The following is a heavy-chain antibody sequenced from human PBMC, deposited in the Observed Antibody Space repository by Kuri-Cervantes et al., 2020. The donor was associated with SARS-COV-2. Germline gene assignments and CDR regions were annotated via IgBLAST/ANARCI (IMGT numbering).Heavy chain of an antibody. CDR1: GGSISSHY. J-gene: IGHJ4*02. V-gene: IGHV4-59*11. D-gene: IGHD3-22*01. Sequence: GSLRLSCTVSGGSISSHYWSWIRQPPGKGLEWIGYVYSSGSTNYSPSLKSRVTMSVDTSKNQFSLKLTSVTAADTTVYYCTRAGYDNSGYYYSFDFWGQGTLVTVSS. CDR2: VYSSGST. CDR3: TRAGYDNSGYYYSFDF.